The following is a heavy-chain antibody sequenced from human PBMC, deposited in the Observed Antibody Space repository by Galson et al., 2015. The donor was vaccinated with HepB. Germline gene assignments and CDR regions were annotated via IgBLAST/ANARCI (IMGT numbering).Heavy chain of an antibody. V-gene: IGHV1-3*01. J-gene: IGHJ4*03. CDR3: ARECCHSYHGFDY. CDR2: INAGNGNT. CDR1: GYTFTSYA. D-gene: IGHD3-10*01. Sequence: SVKVSCKASGYTFTSYAMHWVRQAPGQRLEWMGWINAGNGNTKYSQKFQGRVTITRDTSASTAYMELSSLRSEDTAVYYCARECCHSYHGFDYWGQGTMVTVSS.